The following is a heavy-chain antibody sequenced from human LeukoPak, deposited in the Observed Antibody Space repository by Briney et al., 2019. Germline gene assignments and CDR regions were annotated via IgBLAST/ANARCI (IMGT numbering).Heavy chain of an antibody. J-gene: IGHJ4*02. D-gene: IGHD1-26*01. V-gene: IGHV3-23*01. CDR2: ISGSGGST. CDR3: ARGSNPVGATYYFDY. Sequence: GGSLRLPCAASGFTFSSYAMSWVRQAPGKGLEWVSAISGSGGSTYYADSVKGRFTISRDNSKNTLYLQMNSLRAEDTAVYYCARGSNPVGATYYFDYWGQGTLVTVSS. CDR1: GFTFSSYA.